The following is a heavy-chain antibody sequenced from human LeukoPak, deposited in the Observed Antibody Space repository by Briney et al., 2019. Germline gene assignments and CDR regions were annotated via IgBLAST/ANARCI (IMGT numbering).Heavy chain of an antibody. Sequence: RGESLKISCKGSGYSFTSYWIGWVRQMPGKGLEWMGIIYPGDSDTRYSPSFQGQVTISADKSISTAYLQWSSLKASDAAMYYCARRWSIATHAFDIWGQGTMVTVSS. CDR1: GYSFTSYW. V-gene: IGHV5-51*01. CDR3: ARRWSIATHAFDI. CDR2: IYPGDSDT. J-gene: IGHJ3*02. D-gene: IGHD3-3*01.